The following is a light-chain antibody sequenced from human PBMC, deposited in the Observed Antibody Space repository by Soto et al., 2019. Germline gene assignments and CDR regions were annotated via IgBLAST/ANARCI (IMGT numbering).Light chain of an antibody. CDR1: QSVSSY. CDR3: QQRTNWPPT. V-gene: IGKV3-11*01. CDR2: DAS. J-gene: IGKJ4*01. Sequence: EIVLTQSPATLSLSPGDRATLSCRASQSVSSYLAWYQQKNGQAPRLLIYDASNRATGIPARFSGSGSGTDFTLTISSLEPEDFAVYYCQQRTNWPPTVGGGTKVDIK.